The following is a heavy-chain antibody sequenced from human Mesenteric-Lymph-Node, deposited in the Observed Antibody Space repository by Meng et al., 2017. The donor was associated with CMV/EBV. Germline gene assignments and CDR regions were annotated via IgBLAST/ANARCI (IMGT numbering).Heavy chain of an antibody. CDR3: ARNSGRALCDY. CDR2: INWNGGST. J-gene: IGHJ4*02. D-gene: IGHD1-26*01. Sequence: GESLKISCAASGFTFDDYGMSWVRQAPGKGLEWVSGINWNGGSTGYADSVKGRFTISRDNAKNSLSLEMNSLRAEDTAVYYCARNSGRALCDYWGQGTLVTVSS. CDR1: GFTFDDYG. V-gene: IGHV3-20*04.